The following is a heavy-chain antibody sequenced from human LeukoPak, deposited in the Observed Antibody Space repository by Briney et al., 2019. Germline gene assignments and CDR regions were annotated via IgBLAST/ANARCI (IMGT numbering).Heavy chain of an antibody. J-gene: IGHJ4*02. CDR3: ARDSSSSWGFLRDY. V-gene: IGHV4-34*01. CDR1: GGSFSGYY. Sequence: SETLSLTCAVYGGSFSGYYWSWIRQPPGKGLEWIGEINHSGSTNYNPSLKSRVTISVDTSKNQFSLKLSSVTAADTAVYYCARDSSSSWGFLRDYWGQGTLVTVSS. D-gene: IGHD6-13*01. CDR2: INHSGST.